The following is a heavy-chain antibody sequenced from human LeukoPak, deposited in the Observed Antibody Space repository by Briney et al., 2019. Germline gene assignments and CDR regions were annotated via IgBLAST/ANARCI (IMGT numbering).Heavy chain of an antibody. D-gene: IGHD3-3*01. CDR3: VRGWSKGDGD. V-gene: IGHV1-2*06. CDR2: ITPNNGDR. J-gene: IGHJ4*01. Sequence: GASVKVSCKASKYILAAYNMHWVRQAPGQGLEWVGRITPNNGDRYYAQNYEGRVTMTRDTSTSTVFMDLSGLTSDDTAVYYCVRGWSKGDGDWGQGTLVTVSS. CDR1: KYILAAYN.